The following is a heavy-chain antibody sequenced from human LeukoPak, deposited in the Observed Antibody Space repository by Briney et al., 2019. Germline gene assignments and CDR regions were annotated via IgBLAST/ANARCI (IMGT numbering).Heavy chain of an antibody. CDR3: ARRPYCSSASCAYFDY. J-gene: IGHJ4*02. CDR1: GHSISSGYY. CDR2: IYHSGST. Sequence: PSETLSLTCAVSGHSISSGYYWGWIRQPPGKGLEWIGGIYHSGSTYYSPSLKSRVTISVDTSKNQFSLKLTSVTAADTAVYYCARRPYCSSASCAYFDYWGQGTLVTVSS. V-gene: IGHV4-38-2*01. D-gene: IGHD2-2*01.